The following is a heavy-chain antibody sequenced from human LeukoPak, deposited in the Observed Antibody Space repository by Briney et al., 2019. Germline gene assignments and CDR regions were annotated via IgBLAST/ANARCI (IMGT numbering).Heavy chain of an antibody. V-gene: IGHV3-23*01. Sequence: PGGPLRLSCAASGFTFSDYYMSWIRQAPGKGLEWVSAISGSGGSTYYADSVKGRFTISRDNSKNTLYLQMNSLRAEDTAVYYCAKGRYSSGWYPIDYWGQGTLVTVSS. D-gene: IGHD6-19*01. CDR2: ISGSGGST. CDR3: AKGRYSSGWYPIDY. CDR1: GFTFSDYY. J-gene: IGHJ4*02.